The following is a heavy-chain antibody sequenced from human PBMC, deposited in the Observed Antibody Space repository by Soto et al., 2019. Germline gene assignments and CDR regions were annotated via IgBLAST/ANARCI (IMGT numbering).Heavy chain of an antibody. Sequence: QLQLQESGSGLVKPSQTLSLTCAVSGGSISSGGYSWSWIRQPPGKGLEWIGYIYHSGSTYYNPSLKSRVNISVDRSQNQFSLKLSSVTAADTAVYYCARQKALNPYFNYWGQGTLVTVSS. CDR3: ARQKALNPYFNY. CDR1: GGSISSGGYS. J-gene: IGHJ4*02. V-gene: IGHV4-30-2*01. CDR2: IYHSGST.